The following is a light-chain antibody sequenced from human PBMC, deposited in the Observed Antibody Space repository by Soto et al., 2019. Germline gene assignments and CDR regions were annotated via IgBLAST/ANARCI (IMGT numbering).Light chain of an antibody. J-gene: IGKJ1*01. CDR2: GAS. V-gene: IGKV3-20*01. Sequence: EIVLTQSPGTLSLSPGERATLSCRASQSVSSSYLAWYQQKPGQAPRLLIYGASSRATGIPDRFSGSGSGTDFTLTIRRLEPEDFEVYYCQQYGSSPTTFGQGTKVDIK. CDR1: QSVSSSY. CDR3: QQYGSSPTT.